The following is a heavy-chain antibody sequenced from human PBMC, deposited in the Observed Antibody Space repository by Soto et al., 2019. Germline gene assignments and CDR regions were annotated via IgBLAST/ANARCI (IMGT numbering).Heavy chain of an antibody. CDR1: GGTFSSYG. CDR2: IIPIFGTA. Sequence: QVQLVQSGAEVKKPGSSVKVSCKASGGTFSSYGISWVRQAPGQGLEWMGGIIPIFGTAIYAQKFQGRVTXTXDXXTSTAYMELSSLRSEDTAVYYCARRYYGGYYGMDVWGQGTTVTVS. CDR3: ARRYYGGYYGMDV. V-gene: IGHV1-69*05. D-gene: IGHD3-3*01. J-gene: IGHJ6*02.